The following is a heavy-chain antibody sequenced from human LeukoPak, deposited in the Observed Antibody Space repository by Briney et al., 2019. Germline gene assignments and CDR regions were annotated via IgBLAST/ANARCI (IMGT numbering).Heavy chain of an antibody. V-gene: IGHV3-11*01. D-gene: IGHD6-19*01. CDR1: GFTFSDYY. CDR2: ISSSGSTI. CDR3: ARDPSGYTSGWARRAVDY. J-gene: IGHJ4*02. Sequence: GGSLRLSCAASGFTFSDYYMSWIRQAPGKGLEWVSYISSSGSTIYYADSVKGRFTISRDNAKNSLYLQMNSLRVEDTAVYYCARDPSGYTSGWARRAVDYWGQGTLVTVSS.